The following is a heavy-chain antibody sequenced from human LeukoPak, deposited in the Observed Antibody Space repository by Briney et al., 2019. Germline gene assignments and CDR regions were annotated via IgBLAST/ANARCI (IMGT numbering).Heavy chain of an antibody. CDR2: MYYRGST. V-gene: IGHV4-39*07. D-gene: IGHD6-13*01. J-gene: IGHJ6*03. CDR1: GGSISSSSYY. Sequence: SETLSLTCTVSGGSISSSSYYWGWIRQPPGKGLEWIGSMYYRGSTYHNPSLKSRVTISVDTSKNQFSLKLSSVTAADTAVYYCARGIAAAGNYYYYYYMDVWGKGTTVTVSS. CDR3: ARGIAAAGNYYYYYYMDV.